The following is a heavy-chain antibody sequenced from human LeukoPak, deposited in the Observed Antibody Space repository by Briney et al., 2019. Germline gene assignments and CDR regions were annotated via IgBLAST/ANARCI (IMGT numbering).Heavy chain of an antibody. CDR1: GVSIRSGSYY. J-gene: IGHJ6*03. CDR2: IYTSGTT. Sequence: SQTLSLTCTVSGVSIRSGSYYWSWIRQPAGKGLEWIGRIYTSGTTNYNPSLKSRVTISVDTSKNQFSLKLSSVTAADTAVYYCARAPSYYMDVWGKGTTVTISS. V-gene: IGHV4-61*02. CDR3: ARAPSYYMDV.